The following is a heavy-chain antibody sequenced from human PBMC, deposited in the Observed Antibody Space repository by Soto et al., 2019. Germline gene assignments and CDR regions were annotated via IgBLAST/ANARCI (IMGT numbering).Heavy chain of an antibody. CDR1: GFTFSSYA. J-gene: IGHJ4*02. CDR3: ASITSNYYFHY. V-gene: IGHV3-30-3*01. CDR2: ISYDGSNK. Sequence: GGSLRLSCAASGFTFSSYAMHWVRQAPGKGLEWVAVISYDGSNKYYADSVKGRFTISRDNSKNTLYLQMNSLRAEDTAVYYCASITSNYYFHYWGQGTLVTVSS. D-gene: IGHD2-2*01.